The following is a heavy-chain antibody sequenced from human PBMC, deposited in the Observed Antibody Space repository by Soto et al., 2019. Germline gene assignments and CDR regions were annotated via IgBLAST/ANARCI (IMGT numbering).Heavy chain of an antibody. CDR1: GFTFSSYS. J-gene: IGHJ2*01. D-gene: IGHD4-17*01. V-gene: IGHV3-48*02. CDR2: ISSSSSTI. Sequence: EVQLVESGGGLVQPGGSLRLSCAASGFTFSSYSMNWVRQAPGKGLEWVSYISSSSSTIYYADSVKGRFTISRDNAKNSLYLQMNSLRDEDTAVYYCARGVMGDTVTTPLWYFDLWGRGTLVTVSS. CDR3: ARGVMGDTVTTPLWYFDL.